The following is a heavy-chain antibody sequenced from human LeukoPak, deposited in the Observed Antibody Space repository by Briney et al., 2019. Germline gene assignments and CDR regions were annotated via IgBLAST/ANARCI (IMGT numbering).Heavy chain of an antibody. Sequence: GGSLRLSCAASGFTFSSYAMHWVRQAPGKGLEWVAVISYDGTSKYYADSVKGRFTISRDNSKNTLYLQMNSLRAEDTAVYYCAAVRTTVTPIDYWGQGTLVTVSS. CDR2: ISYDGTSK. CDR1: GFTFSSYA. D-gene: IGHD4-17*01. J-gene: IGHJ4*02. CDR3: AAVRTTVTPIDY. V-gene: IGHV3-30-3*01.